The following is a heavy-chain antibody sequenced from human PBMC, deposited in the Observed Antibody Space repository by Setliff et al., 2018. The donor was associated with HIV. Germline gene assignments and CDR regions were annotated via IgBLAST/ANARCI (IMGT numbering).Heavy chain of an antibody. CDR1: GDSVSSRSYY. J-gene: IGHJ4*02. CDR2: IYYTGST. Sequence: SETLSLTCTVSGDSVSSRSYYWSWIRQPPGKGLEWIGYIYYTGSTYYNPSLKSRVTTSVDTSKNQFSLKLSSVTPADTAVYYCARRVVITTGSYYFDYWGQGTLVTVSS. V-gene: IGHV4-30-4*08. D-gene: IGHD3-22*01. CDR3: ARRVVITTGSYYFDY.